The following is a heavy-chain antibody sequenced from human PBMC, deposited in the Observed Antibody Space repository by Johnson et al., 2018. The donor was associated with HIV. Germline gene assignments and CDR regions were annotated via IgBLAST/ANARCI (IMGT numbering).Heavy chain of an antibody. CDR1: GFTFSSYT. CDR2: GSGRGGST. D-gene: IGHD3-16*01. J-gene: IGHJ3*02. V-gene: IGHV3-23*04. Sequence: VQLVESGGGVVQPGGSLRLSCAASGFTFSSYTMNWVRQAPGTGLEWVSGGSGRGGSTYYADSAKGRFTISRDNSKNTLYLQMNSLRDEDTALYYCARSPTDGWVSSAFDIWGQGTMVTVSS. CDR3: ARSPTDGWVSSAFDI.